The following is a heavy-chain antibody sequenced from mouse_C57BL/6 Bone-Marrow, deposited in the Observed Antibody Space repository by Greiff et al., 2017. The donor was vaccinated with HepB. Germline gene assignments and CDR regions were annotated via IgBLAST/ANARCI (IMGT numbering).Heavy chain of an antibody. CDR2: INYDGSST. J-gene: IGHJ2*01. CDR1: GFTFSDYY. Sequence: EVKLVESEGGLVQPGSSMKLSCTASGFTFSDYYMAWVRQVPEKGLEWVANINYDGSSTYYLDSLKSRFIISRDNAKNILYLQMSSLKSEDTATYYCARGDYGSSYAYFDYWGQGTTLTVSS. CDR3: ARGDYGSSYAYFDY. D-gene: IGHD1-1*01. V-gene: IGHV5-16*01.